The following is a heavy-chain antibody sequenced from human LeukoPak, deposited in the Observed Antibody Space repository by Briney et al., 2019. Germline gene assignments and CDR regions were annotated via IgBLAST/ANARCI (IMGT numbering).Heavy chain of an antibody. CDR3: ARDRGYYGSGSYWGNFDY. Sequence: GGSLRLSCAASGFTFSSYSMNWVRQAPGKGLEWVSYISSSSSTIYYADSVKGRFTISRDNAKNSLYLQMNSLRAEDTAIYYCARDRGYYGSGSYWGNFDYWGQGTLVTVSS. CDR1: GFTFSSYS. V-gene: IGHV3-48*04. CDR2: ISSSSSTI. D-gene: IGHD3-10*01. J-gene: IGHJ4*02.